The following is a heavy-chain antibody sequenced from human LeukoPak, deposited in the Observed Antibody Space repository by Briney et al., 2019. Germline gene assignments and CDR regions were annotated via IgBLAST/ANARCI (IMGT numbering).Heavy chain of an antibody. CDR3: ARRGFSLPFDY. CDR2: IYYSGST. J-gene: IGHJ4*02. V-gene: IGHV4-39*01. Sequence: SETLSLTCTVSGGSISSSSYYWGWIRQPPGKGLEWIGSIYYSGSTYCNPPLKSRVTISVDTSKNQFSLKLSSVTAADTAVYYCARRGFSLPFDYWGQGTLVTVSS. CDR1: GGSISSSSYY.